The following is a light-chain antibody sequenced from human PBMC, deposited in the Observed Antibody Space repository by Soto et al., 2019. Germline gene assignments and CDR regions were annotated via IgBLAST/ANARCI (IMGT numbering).Light chain of an antibody. J-gene: IGLJ1*01. Sequence: LTQPASVSGSPGQSITISCTGTSGDIGSYNRVSWYQQHPGKAPKLIIYEVTDRPSGVSNRFSGSKSGNTASLTISGLQAEDEAEYYCSSYTNINTRACVFGTGTKVTAL. CDR3: SSYTNINTRACV. V-gene: IGLV2-14*01. CDR1: SGDIGSYNR. CDR2: EVT.